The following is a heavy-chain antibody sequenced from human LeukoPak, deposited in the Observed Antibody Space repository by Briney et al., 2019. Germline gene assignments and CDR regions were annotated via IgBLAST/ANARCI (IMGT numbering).Heavy chain of an antibody. Sequence: GGSLRFSCAASGFSFNTAWMNWVRQTPGKGLEWLGRIKSKTDDGTAEYAAHVKGRFIISRDDSKNMLSLEMRSLRTEDTGVYYCTTRGIAVSGLGYWGRGTLVVVSS. J-gene: IGHJ4*02. CDR2: IKSKTDDGTA. D-gene: IGHD6-19*01. V-gene: IGHV3-15*01. CDR1: GFSFNTAW. CDR3: TTRGIAVSGLGY.